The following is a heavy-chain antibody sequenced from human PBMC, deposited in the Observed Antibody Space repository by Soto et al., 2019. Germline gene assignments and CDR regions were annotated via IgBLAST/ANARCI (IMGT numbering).Heavy chain of an antibody. J-gene: IGHJ3*02. D-gene: IGHD2-21*02. V-gene: IGHV4-4*02. Sequence: QVQLQESGPGLVKPSGTLSLTCAVSGGSVSSSNWWSWVRQSPGKGLEWMGEIYHSGSAHYNPSLKCRAATSLDQSKNQFSLRLTSVTAADTAVYYCARVPGVVVSADDAFDIWGPGTRVIVSS. CDR2: IYHSGSA. CDR1: GGSVSSSNW. CDR3: ARVPGVVVSADDAFDI.